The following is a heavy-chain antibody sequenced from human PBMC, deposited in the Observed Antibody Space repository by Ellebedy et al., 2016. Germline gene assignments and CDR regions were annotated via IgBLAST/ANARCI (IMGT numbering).Heavy chain of an antibody. V-gene: IGHV1-18*01. CDR2: ISAYNGNT. J-gene: IGHJ6*02. Sequence: ASVKVSCXASGYTFTSYGISWVRQAPGQGLEWMGWISAYNGNTNYAQKLQGRVTMTTDTSTSTAYMELRSLRSDDTAVYYCARDDYYDSSGYSNYYYYGMDVWGQGTTVTVSS. CDR1: GYTFTSYG. D-gene: IGHD3-22*01. CDR3: ARDDYYDSSGYSNYYYYGMDV.